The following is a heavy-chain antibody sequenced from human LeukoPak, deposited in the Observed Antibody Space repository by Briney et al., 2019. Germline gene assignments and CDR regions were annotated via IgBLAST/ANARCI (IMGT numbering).Heavy chain of an antibody. D-gene: IGHD6-19*01. CDR1: GFTFSSYA. CDR3: GKTTTGYSSGRYPAWPVDY. V-gene: IGHV3-23*01. CDR2: IIGSGGSA. Sequence: PGGSLRLSCTASGFTFSSYAMSWVRQAPGKGLERVSGIIGSGGSAHYADSVKGRFTISRDNSKNTVYLQMNSLKAEDTAVYYCGKTTTGYSSGRYPAWPVDYWGQGTLVTVSS. J-gene: IGHJ4*02.